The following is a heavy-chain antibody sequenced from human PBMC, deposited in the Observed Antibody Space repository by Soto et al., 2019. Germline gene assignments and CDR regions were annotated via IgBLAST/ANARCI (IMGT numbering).Heavy chain of an antibody. CDR1: GGSFSGYY. D-gene: IGHD3-3*01. CDR2: INHSGST. V-gene: IGHV4-34*01. CDR3: ARDRVITIFGVVTMYYFDY. J-gene: IGHJ4*02. Sequence: PSETLSLTCAVYGGSFSGYYWSWIRQPPGKGLEWIGEINHSGSTNYNPSLKSRVTISVDTSKNQFSLKLSSVTAADTAVYYCARDRVITIFGVVTMYYFDYWGQGTLVTVSS.